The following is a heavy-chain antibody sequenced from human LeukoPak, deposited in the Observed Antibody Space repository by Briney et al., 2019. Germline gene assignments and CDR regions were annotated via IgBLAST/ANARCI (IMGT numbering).Heavy chain of an antibody. CDR3: ARRTAYMEYFDL. CDR2: IYPDDSDI. Sequence: GESLKISCKGSGYRFTDYWIGWVRQMPGKGLECMGIIYPDDSDIRYSPSFQGQVTISADKSVSTAYLQWSSLKASDTAMYYCARRTAYMEYFDLWGRGTLVTVSS. J-gene: IGHJ2*01. D-gene: IGHD3-16*01. CDR1: GYRFTDYW. V-gene: IGHV5-51*01.